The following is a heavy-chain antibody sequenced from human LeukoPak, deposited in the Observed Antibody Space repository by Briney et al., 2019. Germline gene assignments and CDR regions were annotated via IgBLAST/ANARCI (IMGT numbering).Heavy chain of an antibody. V-gene: IGHV1-18*01. Sequence: ASVKVSCKASGYTFSNYGISWVRQDPGQGLEWMGWLAVYHANTNYVQNYQDRVTMTTDTATSTAYMELRSLRSDDTAMYYCARDFAVLFDYWGQGTLVTVSS. CDR3: ARDFAVLFDY. D-gene: IGHD2-21*01. CDR1: GYTFSNYG. J-gene: IGHJ4*02. CDR2: LAVYHANT.